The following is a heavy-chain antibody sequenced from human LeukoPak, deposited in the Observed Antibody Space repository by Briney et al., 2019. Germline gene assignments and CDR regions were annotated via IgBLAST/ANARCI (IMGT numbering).Heavy chain of an antibody. D-gene: IGHD3-10*01. CDR1: GYTFTSYD. V-gene: IGHV1-8*01. CDR3: ARGELLWFGELYYGMDV. J-gene: IGHJ6*02. Sequence: ASVKVSCKASGYTFTSYDINWVRQGTGQGLEWVGWMNPNSGNTGYAQKFQGRVTMTRNTSISTAYMELSSLRSEDTAVYYCARGELLWFGELYYGMDVWGQGTTVTVSS. CDR2: MNPNSGNT.